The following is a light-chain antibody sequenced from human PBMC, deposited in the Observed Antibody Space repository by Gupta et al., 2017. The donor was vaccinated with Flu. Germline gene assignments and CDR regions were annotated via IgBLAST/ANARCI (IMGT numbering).Light chain of an antibody. J-gene: IGKJ2*01. CDR2: KVF. V-gene: IGKV2-30*01. CDR3: MKATHWPYT. Sequence: ISCRSRQSLVYNDGNTYLNWFHQRPGQSPRRLLFKVFNRDSGGPDKISSSRSGTDFTLKNIRVEAEDGGVYYCMKATHWPYTFGQGTRLEIE. CDR1: QSLVYNDGNTY.